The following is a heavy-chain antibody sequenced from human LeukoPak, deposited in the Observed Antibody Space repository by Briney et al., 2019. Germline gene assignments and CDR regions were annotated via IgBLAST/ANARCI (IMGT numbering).Heavy chain of an antibody. CDR3: TGYSAGWSSGGGY. V-gene: IGHV4-39*01. CDR1: GGSNSSLTYY. D-gene: IGHD6-19*01. Sequence: SETLSLTCTVSGGSNSSLTYYWGWIRQPPGKGLEWIASIYYSGTTYYSPSLKSRVAISVNRSNNQFSLRLSSVTAADTAVYFCTGYSAGWSSGGGYWGQGTVVTVSS. CDR2: IYYSGTT. J-gene: IGHJ4*02.